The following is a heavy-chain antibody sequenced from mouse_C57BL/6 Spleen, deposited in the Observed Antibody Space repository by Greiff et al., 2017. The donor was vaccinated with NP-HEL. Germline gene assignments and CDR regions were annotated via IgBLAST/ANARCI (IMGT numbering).Heavy chain of an antibody. V-gene: IGHV2-3*01. Sequence: VKLMESGPGLVAPSQCLSITCTVSGFSLTSYGVSWVRQPPGQGLEWLGVIWGDGSTNYHSALISRLSIRKDNSKSQVFLKLNSLQPDDTATYCCAKRSYYDYGFAYWGQGTLVTVSA. CDR1: GFSLTSYG. CDR2: IWGDGST. D-gene: IGHD2-4*01. J-gene: IGHJ3*01. CDR3: AKRSYYDYGFAY.